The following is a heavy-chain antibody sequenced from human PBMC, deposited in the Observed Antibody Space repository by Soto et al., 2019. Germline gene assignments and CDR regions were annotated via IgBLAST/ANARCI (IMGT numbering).Heavy chain of an antibody. CDR2: IYYSGST. CDR3: ARELLEEGDGVDY. CDR1: GGSISSSSYY. J-gene: IGHJ4*02. D-gene: IGHD1-1*01. Sequence: PSETLSLTCTVSGGSISSSSYYWVWIRQPPGKGLEWIGSIYYSGSTYYNPSLKSRVTISVDTSKNQFSLKLSSVTAEDTAMYYCARELLEEGDGVDYWGLGTLVTVSS. V-gene: IGHV4-39*02.